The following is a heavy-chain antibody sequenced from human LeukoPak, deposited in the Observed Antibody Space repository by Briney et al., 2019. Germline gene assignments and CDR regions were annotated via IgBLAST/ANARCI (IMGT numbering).Heavy chain of an antibody. CDR1: GGSISSYY. D-gene: IGHD6-13*01. V-gene: IGHV4-59*12. CDR2: IYYRGST. Sequence: SETLSLTCTVSGGSISSYYWSWIRQPPGKGLEWIGYIYYRGSTNYNPSFKSRVTISVDTSKNQFSLKLTSVTAADTAVYYCASPLGYSSSWYPSHYYYGMDVWGQGTTVTVSS. J-gene: IGHJ6*02. CDR3: ASPLGYSSSWYPSHYYYGMDV.